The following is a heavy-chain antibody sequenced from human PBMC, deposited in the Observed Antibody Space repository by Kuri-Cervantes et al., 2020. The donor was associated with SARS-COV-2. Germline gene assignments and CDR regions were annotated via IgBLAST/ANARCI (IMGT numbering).Heavy chain of an antibody. CDR3: AAESIAAAGNVPLGGD. CDR1: GFTFSSYG. CDR2: ISYDGSNK. V-gene: IGHV3-30*03. J-gene: IGHJ4*02. Sequence: GESPKISCEASGFTFSSYGMHWVRQTPGKGLEWVAVISYDGSNKYYADSVKGRFTISRDNSKNTLYLQMNSLGAEDTAVYYCAAESIAAAGNVPLGGDWGQGTLVTVSS. D-gene: IGHD6-13*01.